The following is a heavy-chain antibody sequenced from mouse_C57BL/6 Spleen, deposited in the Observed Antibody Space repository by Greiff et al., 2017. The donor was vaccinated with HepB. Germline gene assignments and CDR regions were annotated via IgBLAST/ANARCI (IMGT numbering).Heavy chain of an antibody. J-gene: IGHJ1*03. D-gene: IGHD1-1*01. CDR2: INPNNGGT. CDR3: ARYDGSNWYFDV. V-gene: IGHV1-18*01. Sequence: EVQLQQSGPELVKPGASVKIPCKASGYTLTDYNMDWVKQSHGKSLEWIGDINPNNGGTIYNQKFKGKATLTVDKSSSTAYIELRSLTSEDTAVYYCARYDGSNWYFDVWGTGTTVTVSS. CDR1: GYTLTDYN.